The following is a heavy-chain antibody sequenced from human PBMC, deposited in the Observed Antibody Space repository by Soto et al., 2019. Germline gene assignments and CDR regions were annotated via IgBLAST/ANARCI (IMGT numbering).Heavy chain of an antibody. Sequence: EVQLLESGGGLVQPGGSLRLSCAASGFTFISYAMYWVRQAPGKGLEWVSVISGSGGSTYYADSVKGRFTISRDNSKSTLYLQMNSRRAEDTAVYYCAKDESRRNRRYFDLWGRGTLVTVSS. J-gene: IGHJ2*01. V-gene: IGHV3-23*01. D-gene: IGHD4-4*01. CDR1: GFTFISYA. CDR2: ISGSGGST. CDR3: AKDESRRNRRYFDL.